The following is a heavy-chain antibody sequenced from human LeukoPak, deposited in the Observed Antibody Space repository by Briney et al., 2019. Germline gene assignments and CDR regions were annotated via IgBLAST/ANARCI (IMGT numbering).Heavy chain of an antibody. V-gene: IGHV3-66*02. Sequence: GGSLRLSCAASGFNVGSDYMNWVRQAPGKGLEWVSVLFSGGNRYYADSVQGRFTISRDDSRNILYLQMNSLRPEDTAVYYCARRATAVPGDYWGQGTLVSVS. J-gene: IGHJ4*02. CDR2: LFSGGNR. D-gene: IGHD6-25*01. CDR3: ARRATAVPGDY. CDR1: GFNVGSDY.